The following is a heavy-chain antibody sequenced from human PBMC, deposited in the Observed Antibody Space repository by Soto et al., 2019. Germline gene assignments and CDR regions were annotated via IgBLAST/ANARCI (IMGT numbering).Heavy chain of an antibody. CDR2: IYPSVSS. J-gene: IGHJ4*02. CDR3: AREKVGTTFFDN. Sequence: PSETLSLTCNVSGFAISRGYYWSWVRQPPGKGLEWIGSIYPSVSSYHNPSLATRLRLSIDTSKNQFTLNLTSVTAADTARYFCAREKVGTTFFDNWGQGIQVTVSS. V-gene: IGHV4-38-2*02. CDR1: GFAISRGYY. D-gene: IGHD1-1*01.